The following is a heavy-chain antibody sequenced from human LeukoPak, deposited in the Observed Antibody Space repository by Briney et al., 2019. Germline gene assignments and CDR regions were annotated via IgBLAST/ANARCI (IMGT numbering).Heavy chain of an antibody. D-gene: IGHD3-10*01. V-gene: IGHV3-23*01. CDR1: GFTFSNYV. CDR3: ARDPYYYGSGSTNWFDP. J-gene: IGHJ5*02. CDR2: ISDSGGST. Sequence: GGSLRLSCAASGFTFSNYVMSWVRQAPGKGLEWVSTISDSGGSTYYAGSVKGRFTISRDNAKNTLYLQMNSLRAEDTAVYYCARDPYYYGSGSTNWFDPWGQGTLVTVSS.